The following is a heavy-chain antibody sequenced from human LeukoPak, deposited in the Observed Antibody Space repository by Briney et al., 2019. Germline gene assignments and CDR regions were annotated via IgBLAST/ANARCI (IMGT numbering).Heavy chain of an antibody. CDR1: GYTFTSYG. CDR3: ARVDYYGSGSGRVLDP. V-gene: IGHV1-18*01. CDR2: ISAYNGNT. J-gene: IGHJ5*02. Sequence: ASVKVSCKASGYTFTSYGISWVRQAPGQGLEWMGWISAYNGNTNYAQKLQGRVTMTTDTSTSTAYMELRSLRSDDTAVYYCARVDYYGSGSGRVLDPWGQGTLVTVSS. D-gene: IGHD3-10*01.